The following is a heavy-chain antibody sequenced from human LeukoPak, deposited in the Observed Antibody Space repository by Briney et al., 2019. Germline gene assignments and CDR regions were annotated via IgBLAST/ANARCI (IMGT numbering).Heavy chain of an antibody. D-gene: IGHD4-23*01. Sequence: GGSLRLSCAASGFTFDDYAMHWVRQAPGKGLEWVSGISWNSGSIGYADSVKGRFTISRDNAKNSLYLQMNSLRAEDTAVYYCARDPTSKRGNSWVVRFDYWGQGTLVTVSS. CDR1: GFTFDDYA. V-gene: IGHV3-9*01. J-gene: IGHJ4*02. CDR2: ISWNSGSI. CDR3: ARDPTSKRGNSWVVRFDY.